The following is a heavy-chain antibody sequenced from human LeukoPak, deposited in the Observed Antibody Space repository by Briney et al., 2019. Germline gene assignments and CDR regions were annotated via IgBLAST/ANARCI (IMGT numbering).Heavy chain of an antibody. Sequence: GASVKVSCKASGYTFTGYYMHWVRQAPGQGLEWMGWINPNSGGTNYAQKFQGRVTMTTDTSTSTAYMELRSLRSDDTAVYYCARDPRSRRDYDSSGYYGGCGHWGQGTLVTVSS. J-gene: IGHJ4*02. CDR1: GYTFTGYY. D-gene: IGHD3-22*01. CDR3: ARDPRSRRDYDSSGYYGGCGH. V-gene: IGHV1-2*02. CDR2: INPNSGGT.